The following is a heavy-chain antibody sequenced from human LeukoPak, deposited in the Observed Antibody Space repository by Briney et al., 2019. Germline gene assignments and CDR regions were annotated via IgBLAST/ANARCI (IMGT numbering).Heavy chain of an antibody. D-gene: IGHD3-3*01. Sequence: ASVKVSCKASGYTFTRYHIHWVRQAPGQGLEWMGVINPSGGPATYAQKFQGRVTLTRDTSTTTVYTEVNSLRSDDTAVYYCAREAIFGVVREYYFDLWGQGTLVTVSS. CDR3: AREAIFGVVREYYFDL. J-gene: IGHJ4*02. V-gene: IGHV1-46*01. CDR2: INPSGGPA. CDR1: GYTFTRYH.